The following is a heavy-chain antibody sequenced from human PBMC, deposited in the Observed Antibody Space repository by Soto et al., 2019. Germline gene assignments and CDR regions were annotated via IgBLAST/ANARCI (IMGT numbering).Heavy chain of an antibody. CDR2: ISAYNGKT. CDR1: GYTFTSYG. J-gene: IGHJ4*02. V-gene: IGHV1-18*01. CDR3: SREDPRGLN. Sequence: QVQLLQSGAEVKKPGASVKVSCKASGYTFTSYGISWVRQAPGQGLERVGWISAYNGKTNYAQKLQCSVTMTTDTSTSTAYMELSSLRSDDTAVSYSSREDPRGLNWGQGTRVTVSS.